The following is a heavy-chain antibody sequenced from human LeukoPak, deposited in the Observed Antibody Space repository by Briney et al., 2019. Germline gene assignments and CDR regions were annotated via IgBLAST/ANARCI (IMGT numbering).Heavy chain of an antibody. D-gene: IGHD2-15*01. Sequence: SETLSLTCTVSGGSISSGGYYWSWIRQHPGKGLEWIGYIYYSGSTYYNPSLKSRVTISVDTSKSQFSLKLSSVTAADTAVYYCARERVVVAATKRAFDIWGQGTMVTVSS. J-gene: IGHJ3*02. V-gene: IGHV4-31*03. CDR3: ARERVVVAATKRAFDI. CDR1: GGSISSGGYY. CDR2: IYYSGST.